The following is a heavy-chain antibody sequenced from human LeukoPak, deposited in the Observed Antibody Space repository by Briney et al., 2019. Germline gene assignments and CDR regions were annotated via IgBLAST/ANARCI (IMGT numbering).Heavy chain of an antibody. D-gene: IGHD6-19*01. J-gene: IGHJ4*02. Sequence: AGRSLRLSWAASGFIFDDYAMHWVRQTPGKGLEWVSGITWNSGRIAYADSVKGRFTISRDNAKNSLYLQMNSLRAEDTAFYYCAKDRDSSGWYGIDYWGQGTLVTVSS. CDR2: ITWNSGRI. CDR1: GFIFDDYA. CDR3: AKDRDSSGWYGIDY. V-gene: IGHV3-9*01.